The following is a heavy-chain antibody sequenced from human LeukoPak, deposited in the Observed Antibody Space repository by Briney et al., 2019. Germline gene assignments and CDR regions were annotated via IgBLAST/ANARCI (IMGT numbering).Heavy chain of an antibody. D-gene: IGHD5-18*01. V-gene: IGHV1-69*13. J-gene: IGHJ4*02. CDR1: GGTFSSYA. CDR2: IIPIFGTA. CDR3: ARDDLSGIQLPDY. Sequence: GASVEVSCKASGGTFSSYAISWVRQAPGQGLEWMGGIIPIFGTANYAQKSQGRVTITADESTSTAYMELSSLRSEDTAVYYCARDDLSGIQLPDYWGQGTLVTVSS.